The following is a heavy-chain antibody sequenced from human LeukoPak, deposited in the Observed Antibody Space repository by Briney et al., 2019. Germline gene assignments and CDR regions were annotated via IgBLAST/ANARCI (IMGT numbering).Heavy chain of an antibody. Sequence: ASVTVSCTASGYTFTSYGISWVRQAPGQGLEWMGWISAYNGNTNYAQKLQGRVTMTTDTSTSTAYMELRSLRSDDTAVYYCARVSPSKWEQNYWGQGTLVTVSS. J-gene: IGHJ4*02. D-gene: IGHD1-26*01. CDR2: ISAYNGNT. CDR1: GYTFTSYG. CDR3: ARVSPSKWEQNY. V-gene: IGHV1-18*01.